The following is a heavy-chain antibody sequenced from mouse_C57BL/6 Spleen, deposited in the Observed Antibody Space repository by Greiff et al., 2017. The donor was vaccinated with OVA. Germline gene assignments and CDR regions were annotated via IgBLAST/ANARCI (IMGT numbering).Heavy chain of an antibody. CDR3: ARRRTDYYGSTYFDY. CDR1: GYTFTSYW. D-gene: IGHD1-1*01. V-gene: IGHV1-72*01. CDR2: IDPNSGGT. Sequence: QVQLKQPGAELVKPGASVKLSCKASGYTFTSYWMHWVKQRPGRGLEWIGRIDPNSGGTKYNEKFKSKATLTVDKPSSTAYMQLSSLTSEDSAVYYCARRRTDYYGSTYFDYWGQGTTLTVSS. J-gene: IGHJ2*01.